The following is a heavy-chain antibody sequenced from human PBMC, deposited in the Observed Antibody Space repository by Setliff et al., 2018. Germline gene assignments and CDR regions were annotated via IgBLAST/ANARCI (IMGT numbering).Heavy chain of an antibody. D-gene: IGHD3-16*01. CDR1: GYTFTGYY. CDR2: INPSSGAT. J-gene: IGHJ3*02. CDR3: ARDGGGDSDAFDI. V-gene: IGHV1-2*06. Sequence: GASVKVSCKASGYTFTGYYMYWVRQAPGQGLEWMGRINPSSGATIYAQKFQGRVTMTSDTSISTACMELGRLRSDDTAVYFCARDGGGDSDAFDIWGQGTMVTVSS.